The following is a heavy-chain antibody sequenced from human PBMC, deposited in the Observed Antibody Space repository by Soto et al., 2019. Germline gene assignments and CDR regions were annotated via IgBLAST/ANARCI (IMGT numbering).Heavy chain of an antibody. V-gene: IGHV1-69*06. J-gene: IGHJ6*02. D-gene: IGHD2-2*01. CDR2: IIPIFGTA. Sequence: QVQLVQSGAEVKKPGSSVKVSCKASGGTFSSYAISWVRQAPGQGLEWMGGIIPIFGTANYAQKFQGRVTITADKSTSTAYMELSSLRSEDTAVYYWARRVGGGGAFDYYYYGMDVWGQGTTVTVSS. CDR3: ARRVGGGGAFDYYYYGMDV. CDR1: GGTFSSYA.